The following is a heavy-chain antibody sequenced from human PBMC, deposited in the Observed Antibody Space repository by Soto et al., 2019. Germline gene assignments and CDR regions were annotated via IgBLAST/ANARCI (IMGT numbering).Heavy chain of an antibody. V-gene: IGHV4-34*01. CDR3: ARRTYYDFWSGYYTYNWFDP. CDR2: INHSGST. J-gene: IGHJ5*02. CDR1: GGSFSGYY. Sequence: SETLSLTCAVYGGSFSGYYWSWLRQPPGKGLEWIGEINHSGSTNYNPSLKSRVTISVDTSKNQFSLKLSSVTAADTAVYYCARRTYYDFWSGYYTYNWFDPWGQGTLVTVSS. D-gene: IGHD3-3*01.